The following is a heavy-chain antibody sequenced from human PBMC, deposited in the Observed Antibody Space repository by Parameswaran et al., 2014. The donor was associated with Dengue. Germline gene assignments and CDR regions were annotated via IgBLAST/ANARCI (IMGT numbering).Heavy chain of an antibody. V-gene: IGHV1-46*03. D-gene: IGHD5-18*01. J-gene: IGHJ5*02. CDR2: INLSGGST. CDR3: ARAVDTAMVSNGDWFDP. Sequence: WVRQAPGQGLEWMGIINLSGGSTSYAQKFQGRVTMTRDTSTSTVYMELSSLRSEDTAVYYCARAVDTAMVSNGDWFDPWGQGTLVTVSS.